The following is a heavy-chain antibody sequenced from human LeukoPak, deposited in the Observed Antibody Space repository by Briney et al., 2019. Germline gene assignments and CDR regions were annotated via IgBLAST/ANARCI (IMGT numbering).Heavy chain of an antibody. Sequence: PSETLSLTCTVSGGSISSSSYYWGWIRQPPGKGLEWIGSIYYSGSTYYNPSLKSRVTISVDTSKNQFSLKLSSVTAADTAMYYCARDLLGATGHWRYDLWGRGTLVTVSS. V-gene: IGHV4-39*02. CDR1: GGSISSSSYY. D-gene: IGHD1-26*01. CDR3: ARDLLGATGHWRYDL. J-gene: IGHJ2*01. CDR2: IYYSGST.